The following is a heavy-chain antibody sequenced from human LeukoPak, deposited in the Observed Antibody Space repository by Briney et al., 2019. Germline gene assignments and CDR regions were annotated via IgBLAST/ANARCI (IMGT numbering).Heavy chain of an antibody. Sequence: GGSLRLSCAASGFTVSSKDMSWVRQAPGKRLEWVSVIYSGGSTYYADSVKGRFTISSDNSKTTLYLQMNTLRAEDTAVYYCASGYLPFDYWGQGTLVTVSS. V-gene: IGHV3-53*01. D-gene: IGHD5-18*01. J-gene: IGHJ4*02. CDR3: ASGYLPFDY. CDR2: IYSGGST. CDR1: GFTVSSKD.